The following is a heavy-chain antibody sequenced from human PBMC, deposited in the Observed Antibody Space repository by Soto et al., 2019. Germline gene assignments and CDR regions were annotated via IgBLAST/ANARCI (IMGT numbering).Heavy chain of an antibody. CDR2: ISGSGGST. D-gene: IGHD6-19*01. Sequence: PGGSLRLSCAASGFTFSSYAMSWVRQAPGKGLEWVSAISGSGGSTYYADSVKGRFTISRDNSKNTLYLQMNSLRAEDTAVYYCAKARRAYSSGSLVGYWGQGTLVTVSS. J-gene: IGHJ4*02. CDR3: AKARRAYSSGSLVGY. V-gene: IGHV3-23*01. CDR1: GFTFSSYA.